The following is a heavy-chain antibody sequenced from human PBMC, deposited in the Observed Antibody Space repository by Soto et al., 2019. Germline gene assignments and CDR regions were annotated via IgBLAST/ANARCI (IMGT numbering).Heavy chain of an antibody. J-gene: IGHJ4*02. V-gene: IGHV1-18*01. CDR3: ARGIYYYDSSGYYHPGY. CDR2: ISAYNGNT. Sequence: ASVKVCCKASGYTFTSYGISWVRQAPGQGLEWMGWISAYNGNTNYAQKLQGRVTMTTDTSTSTAYMELRSLRSDDTAVYYCARGIYYYDSSGYYHPGYWGQGTLVTVSS. D-gene: IGHD3-22*01. CDR1: GYTFTSYG.